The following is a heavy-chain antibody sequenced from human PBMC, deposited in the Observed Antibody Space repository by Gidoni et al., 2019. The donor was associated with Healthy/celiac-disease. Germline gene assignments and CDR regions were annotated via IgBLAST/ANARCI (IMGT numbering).Heavy chain of an antibody. D-gene: IGHD4-17*01. CDR1: GFPFSSYS. CDR3: ARGGAYGDYEGY. Sequence: EVQLVESGGGLVQPGGSLRLSCAASGFPFSSYSMNWVRQAPGKGLEWVSYISSSSSTIYYADSVKGRFTISRDNAKNSLYLQMNSLRDEVTAVYYCARGGAYGDYEGYWGQGTLVTVSS. V-gene: IGHV3-48*02. CDR2: ISSSSSTI. J-gene: IGHJ4*02.